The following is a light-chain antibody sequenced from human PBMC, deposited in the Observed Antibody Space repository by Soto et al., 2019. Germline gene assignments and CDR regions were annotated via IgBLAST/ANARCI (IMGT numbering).Light chain of an antibody. CDR2: GNS. CDR3: QSYDSRLSAWV. Sequence: QSVLTQPPSVSGAPGQRVTISCTGSSSNIGADYDVHWYQKLPGTAPKVLIYGNSVRPSGVPDRFSGSKSGTSASLAIIGLQAEDEGDYYCQSYDSRLSAWVFGGGTKLTVL. V-gene: IGLV1-40*01. J-gene: IGLJ3*02. CDR1: SSNIGADYD.